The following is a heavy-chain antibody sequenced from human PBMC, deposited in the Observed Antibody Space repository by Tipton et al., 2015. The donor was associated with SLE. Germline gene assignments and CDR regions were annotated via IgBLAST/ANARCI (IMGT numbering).Heavy chain of an antibody. D-gene: IGHD3-10*01. J-gene: IGHJ5*02. CDR1: GGSISSYY. CDR2: IYTSGTT. CDR3: ASGGYYGSGSYYGGWFDP. V-gene: IGHV4-4*08. Sequence: TLSLICTVSGGSISSYYWSWIRQSPGKGLEWIGYIYTSGTTNYNPSLQSRVTISVDTSKNQFSLELRSVTAADTAVYYCASGGYYGSGSYYGGWFDPWGHGTLVTVSS.